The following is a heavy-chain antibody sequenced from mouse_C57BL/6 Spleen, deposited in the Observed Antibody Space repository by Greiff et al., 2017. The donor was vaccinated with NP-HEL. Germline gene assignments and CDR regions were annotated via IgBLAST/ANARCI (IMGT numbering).Heavy chain of an antibody. V-gene: IGHV1-69*01. CDR2: IDPSDSYT. J-gene: IGHJ4*01. Sequence: VQLQQPGAELVMPGASVKLSCKASGYTFTSYWMHWVKQRPGQGLEWIGEIDPSDSYTNYNQKFKGKSTLTVDKSSSTAYMQLSSLTSEDSAVYYCARSDGNYVGYAMDYWGQGTSVTVSS. D-gene: IGHD2-1*01. CDR1: GYTFTSYW. CDR3: ARSDGNYVGYAMDY.